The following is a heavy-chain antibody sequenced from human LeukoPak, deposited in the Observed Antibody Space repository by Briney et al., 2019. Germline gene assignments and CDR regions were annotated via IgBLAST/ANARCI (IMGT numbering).Heavy chain of an antibody. Sequence: GGSLRLSCAASGFTFSSYAMSWVRHAPGKGLEWVSAISGSGGSTYYADSVKGRFTISRDNSKNTLYLQMNSLRADDTAVYYCAKASYGSGSYYSYYYYAMDVWGQGTTVTVSS. J-gene: IGHJ6*02. CDR2: ISGSGGST. D-gene: IGHD3-10*01. V-gene: IGHV3-23*01. CDR1: GFTFSSYA. CDR3: AKASYGSGSYYSYYYYAMDV.